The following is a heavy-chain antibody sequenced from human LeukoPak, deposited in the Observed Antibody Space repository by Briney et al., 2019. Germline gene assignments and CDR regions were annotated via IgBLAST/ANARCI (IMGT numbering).Heavy chain of an antibody. Sequence: GASVKVSCKASGYTFTSYDINWVRQATGQGVEWMGWMNPNSGNTGYAQKFQGRVTITTDTSTSTAYMELRSLRSDDTAVYYCTRDLGQWLLQGIFFDYWGQGTLVTVSS. CDR1: GYTFTSYD. J-gene: IGHJ4*02. V-gene: IGHV1-8*02. D-gene: IGHD5-12*01. CDR2: MNPNSGNT. CDR3: TRDLGQWLLQGIFFDY.